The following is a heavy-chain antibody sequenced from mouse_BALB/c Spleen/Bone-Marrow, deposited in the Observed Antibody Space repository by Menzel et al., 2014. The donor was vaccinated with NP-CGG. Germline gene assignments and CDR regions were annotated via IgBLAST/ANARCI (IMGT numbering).Heavy chain of an antibody. CDR3: ARSRGYDVGPFAF. D-gene: IGHD2-2*01. V-gene: IGHV1-54*01. CDR2: INPGSGSS. J-gene: IGHJ3*01. Sequence: QVQLKESGAELVRPGTSVKVSCKASGYAFTNYLIEWVKQRPGQGLEWIGVINPGSGSSNYNESFKGKATLTADRSSSTAYMLLNSLTSDDSAVYFCARSRGYDVGPFAFWGQGTLVTVSA. CDR1: GYAFTNYL.